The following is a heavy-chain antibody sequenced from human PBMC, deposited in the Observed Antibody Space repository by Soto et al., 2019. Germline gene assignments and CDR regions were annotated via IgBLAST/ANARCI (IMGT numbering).Heavy chain of an antibody. D-gene: IGHD6-19*01. J-gene: IGHJ4*02. CDR1: GGSISSYY. CDR3: ARTSPVAGGFDY. CDR2: IYYSGST. Sequence: SETLSLTCTVSGGSISSYYWSWIRQPPGKGLEWIGYIYYSGSTNYNPSLKSRVTISVDTSKNQFSLKLSSVTAADTAVYYCARTSPVAGGFDYWGQGILVTVSS. V-gene: IGHV4-59*01.